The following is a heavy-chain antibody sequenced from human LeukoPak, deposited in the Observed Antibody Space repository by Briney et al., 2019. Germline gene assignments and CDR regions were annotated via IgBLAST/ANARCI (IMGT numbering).Heavy chain of an antibody. CDR2: TNPSGGST. CDR1: GYTFLSYY. V-gene: IGHV1-46*01. D-gene: IGHD3-22*01. J-gene: IGHJ4*02. Sequence: ASVRVYCKASGYTFLSYYMHWLRQAPGQWLELMGITNPSGGSTSYAQKFQGRVTMTRDTSTSTVYMELSSLRSEDTAVYYCASHYYYDSSGYWYWGQGTLVTVSS. CDR3: ASHYYYDSSGYWY.